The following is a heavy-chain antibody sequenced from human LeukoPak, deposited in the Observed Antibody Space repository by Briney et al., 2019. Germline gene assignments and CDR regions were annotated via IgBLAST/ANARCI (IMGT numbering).Heavy chain of an antibody. V-gene: IGHV4-34*01. CDR1: GGSFSGYY. CDR2: INHSGST. Sequence: PSETLSLTCAVYGGSFSGYYWSWIRQPPGKGREWIGEINHSGSTNYNPCLKSRVTISVDTSKNQFSLKLSSVTAADTAVYYCARDDLEYRVCDWGQGTLVTVSS. D-gene: IGHD3-3*01. J-gene: IGHJ4*02. CDR3: ARDDLEYRVCD.